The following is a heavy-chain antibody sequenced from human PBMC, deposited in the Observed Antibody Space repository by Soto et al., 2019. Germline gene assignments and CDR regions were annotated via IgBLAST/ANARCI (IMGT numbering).Heavy chain of an antibody. CDR2: IFYSGST. V-gene: IGHV4-61*01. CDR1: GGSVSSGSYY. D-gene: IGHD2-2*02. CDR3: AREYHP. Sequence: QVQLQESGPGLVKPSETLSLTCIVSGGSVSSGSYYWTWIRQPPGKGLEWIGHIFYSGSTNYNPSLKSRVTISVDTSKNQFSLKLSSVTAADTAVYYCAREYHPWGQGTLVTVSS. J-gene: IGHJ5*02.